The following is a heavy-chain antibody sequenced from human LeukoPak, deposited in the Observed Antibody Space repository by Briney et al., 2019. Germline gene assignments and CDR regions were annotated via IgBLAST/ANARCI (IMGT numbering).Heavy chain of an antibody. V-gene: IGHV4-59*01. Sequence: PSETLSLTCTVSGGSISSYYWSWIRQPPGKGLEWIGYIYYSGSTNYNPSLKSRVTISVDTSKNQFSLKLSSVTAADTAVYYCARWVGVVVVVAARTLGYFDLWGRGTLVTVSS. CDR3: ARWVGVVVVVAARTLGYFDL. CDR2: IYYSGST. CDR1: GGSISSYY. D-gene: IGHD2-15*01. J-gene: IGHJ2*01.